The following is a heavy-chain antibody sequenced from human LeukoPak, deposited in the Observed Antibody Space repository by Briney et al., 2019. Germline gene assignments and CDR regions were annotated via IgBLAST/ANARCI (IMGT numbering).Heavy chain of an antibody. Sequence: ASVRVSCKTSGYIFTSYAISWVRQAPGQGLEWVGWSSAYNANTDYAQKFQGRVTMTTDTSTSTAYMELRSLRSDDTAIYYCARDLPASTGYETHDYWGQGTLVTVSS. CDR2: SSAYNANT. CDR3: ARDLPASTGYETHDY. J-gene: IGHJ4*02. CDR1: GYIFTSYA. V-gene: IGHV1-18*01. D-gene: IGHD5-12*01.